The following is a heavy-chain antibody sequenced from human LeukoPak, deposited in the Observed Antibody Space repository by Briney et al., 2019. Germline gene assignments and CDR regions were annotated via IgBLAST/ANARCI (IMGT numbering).Heavy chain of an antibody. Sequence: ASVKVSCKASGGTFSGYAISWVRQAPGQGLEWMGGIIPIFGTANYAQKFQGRVTITADESTSTAYMELSSLRSEDTAVYYCARDSSGYYPYYFDYWGQGTLVTVSS. D-gene: IGHD3-22*01. CDR3: ARDSSGYYPYYFDY. J-gene: IGHJ4*02. CDR2: IIPIFGTA. CDR1: GGTFSGYA. V-gene: IGHV1-69*01.